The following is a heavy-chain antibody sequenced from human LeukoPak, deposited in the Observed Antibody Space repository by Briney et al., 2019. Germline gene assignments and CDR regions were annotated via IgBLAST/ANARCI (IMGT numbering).Heavy chain of an antibody. J-gene: IGHJ6*03. CDR1: GFTFSSYG. CDR3: AKHPGDFTGIVNYYYMDV. V-gene: IGHV3-23*01. CDR2: ISGSGGST. Sequence: GGSLRLSCAASGFTFSSYGMSWVRQAPGKGLEWVSAISGSGGSTYYADSVKGRFTISRDNTKNTLFLQMNSLRAEDTAVYYCAKHPGDFTGIVNYYYMDVWGKGTTVTVSS. D-gene: IGHD1-26*01.